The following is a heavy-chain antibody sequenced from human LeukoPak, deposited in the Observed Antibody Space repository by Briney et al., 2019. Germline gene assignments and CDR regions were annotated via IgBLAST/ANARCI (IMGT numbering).Heavy chain of an antibody. D-gene: IGHD5-12*01. Sequence: SETLSLTCAVYGGSFSGYYWSWIRQPPGKGLEWIGEINHSGSTNYNPSLKSRVTISVDTSKNQFSLKLSSVTAADTAVYYCASSMSGYAYLDYWGQGTLVTVSS. CDR2: INHSGST. CDR3: ASSMSGYAYLDY. J-gene: IGHJ4*02. CDR1: GGSFSGYY. V-gene: IGHV4-34*01.